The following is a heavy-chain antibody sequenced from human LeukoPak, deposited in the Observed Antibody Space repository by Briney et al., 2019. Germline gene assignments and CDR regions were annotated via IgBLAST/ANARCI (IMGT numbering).Heavy chain of an antibody. CDR2: ISSSSSTI. J-gene: IGHJ5*02. D-gene: IGHD5-24*01. CDR3: ARDRFEMATTPNWFDP. V-gene: IGHV3-48*04. Sequence: PGGSLRLSCAASGFTFSSYSMNWVRQAPGKGLEWVSYISSSSSTIYYADSVKGRFTISRDNAKNSLYLQMNSLRAEDTAVYYCARDRFEMATTPNWFDPWGQGTLVTVSS. CDR1: GFTFSSYS.